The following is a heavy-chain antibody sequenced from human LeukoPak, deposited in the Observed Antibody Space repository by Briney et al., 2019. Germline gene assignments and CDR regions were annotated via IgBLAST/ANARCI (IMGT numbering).Heavy chain of an antibody. Sequence: GGSLRLSCAASGFTFSSYEMNWVRQAPGKGLEWVSYISSSGDIIYYADSVKGRFTISRDNAKNSLYLQLNSLRAEDTAVYYCARDGGTRLKYSYGYGDYWGQGTLVTVSS. D-gene: IGHD5-18*01. J-gene: IGHJ4*02. CDR2: ISSSGDII. CDR3: ARDGGTRLKYSYGYGDY. V-gene: IGHV3-48*03. CDR1: GFTFSSYE.